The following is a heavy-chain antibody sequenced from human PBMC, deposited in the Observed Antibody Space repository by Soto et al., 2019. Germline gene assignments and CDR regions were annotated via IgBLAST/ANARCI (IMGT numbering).Heavy chain of an antibody. CDR1: GFTFSTYW. CDR3: ARDRWGGGRDMDV. J-gene: IGHJ6*02. Sequence: VPLVESGGGLVQPGGSLRLSCAASGFTFSTYWIHWVRQAPGKGLVWVSRINSDGSSTNYADSVKGRFTISRDNAKNTLFLQMNSLRAEDTAVYYCARDRWGGGRDMDVWGQGTTVTVSS. D-gene: IGHD3-10*01. V-gene: IGHV3-74*01. CDR2: INSDGSST.